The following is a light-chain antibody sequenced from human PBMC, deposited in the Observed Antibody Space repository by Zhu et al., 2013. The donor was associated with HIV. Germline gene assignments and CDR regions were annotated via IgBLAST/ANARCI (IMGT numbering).Light chain of an antibody. CDR3: QHYDKSPIT. CDR1: QFVGSSTF. V-gene: IGKV3-20*01. CDR2: DTY. Sequence: DIVLTQSPGTLSLSPGDTATLSCRASQFVGSSTFLAWYQQKRGQAPRLLIYDTYYRATGIPARFSGSGSGTDFTLTITSLEPEDFAVYYCQHYDKSPITFGQGTRLENK. J-gene: IGKJ5*01.